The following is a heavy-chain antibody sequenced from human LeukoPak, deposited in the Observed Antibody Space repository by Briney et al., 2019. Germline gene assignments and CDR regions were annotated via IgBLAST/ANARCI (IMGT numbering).Heavy chain of an antibody. D-gene: IGHD2-21*02. CDR3: AKAPGLGVTKGPGGYFDY. CDR2: ISGSGGST. J-gene: IGHJ4*02. Sequence: GGSLRLSCAASGFTFSSYAMSWVRQGPGKGLEWVSAISGSGGSTYYADSVKGRFTISRDNSKNTLYLQMNSLRAEDTAVYYWAKAPGLGVTKGPGGYFDYWGQGTLVTVSS. V-gene: IGHV3-23*01. CDR1: GFTFSSYA.